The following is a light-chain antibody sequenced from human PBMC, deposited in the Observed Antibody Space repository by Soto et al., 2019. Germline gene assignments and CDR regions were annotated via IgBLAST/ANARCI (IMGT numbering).Light chain of an antibody. CDR2: QDF. CDR1: KLGDKY. Sequence: SYELTQPPSVSVSPGQTASITCAGDKLGDKYACWYQQKPGQSPVLVIYQDFKRPSGIPERFSGSNSGNTATLTISGTQAMDEADYYCQAWDSSTSHVVFGGGTKVTVL. V-gene: IGLV3-1*01. J-gene: IGLJ2*01. CDR3: QAWDSSTSHVV.